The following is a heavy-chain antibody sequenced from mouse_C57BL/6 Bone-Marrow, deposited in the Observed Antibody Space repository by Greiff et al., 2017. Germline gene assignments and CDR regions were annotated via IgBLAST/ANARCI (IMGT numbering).Heavy chain of an antibody. D-gene: IGHD1-1*01. CDR3: ARGGYYGSSYEGWYFDV. CDR1: GYTFTSSW. V-gene: IGHV1-72*01. J-gene: IGHJ1*03. CDR2: IDPNSGGT. Sequence: QVQLQQPGAELVTPGASVKLSCKASGYTFTSSWLHWVKQRPGRGLEWIGRIDPNSGGTKYNEKFKSKATLTVDKPSSTAYMQLSSLTSEDSAVYYCARGGYYGSSYEGWYFDVWGTGTTVTGSS.